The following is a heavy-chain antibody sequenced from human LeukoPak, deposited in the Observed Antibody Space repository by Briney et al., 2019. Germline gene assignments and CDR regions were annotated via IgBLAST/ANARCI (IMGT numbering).Heavy chain of an antibody. Sequence: GESLKISCKGSGYSFTSYWIGWVRQMPGKGREWMGIIYPGDSDTRYSPSFQGQVTISADKSISTAYLQWSSLKASDTAMYYCARSYGSGSYEYYFDYWGQGTLVTVSS. D-gene: IGHD3-10*01. CDR2: IYPGDSDT. V-gene: IGHV5-51*01. CDR3: ARSYGSGSYEYYFDY. J-gene: IGHJ4*02. CDR1: GYSFTSYW.